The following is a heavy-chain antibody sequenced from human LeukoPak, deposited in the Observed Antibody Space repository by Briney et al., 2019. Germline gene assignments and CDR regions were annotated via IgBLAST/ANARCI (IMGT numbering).Heavy chain of an antibody. D-gene: IGHD5-24*01. CDR2: ISSSGSTK. J-gene: IGHJ4*02. CDR3: ARGERCLLLPTDY. V-gene: IGHV3-48*03. Sequence: GGALRLSCAASGFSFSSYEMNWVRQAPGEGLEWVSYISSSGSTKYYADSVKGRFTISRDNARNSLYLQMNSLRADDPAVYYCARGERCLLLPTDYWGQGTLVTVSS. CDR1: GFSFSSYE.